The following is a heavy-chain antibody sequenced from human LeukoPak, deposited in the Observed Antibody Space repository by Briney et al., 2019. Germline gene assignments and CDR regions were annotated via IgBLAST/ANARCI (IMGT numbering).Heavy chain of an antibody. D-gene: IGHD1-1*01. V-gene: IGHV3-23*01. CDR1: GFTFSSYA. CDR3: ATNWNLDY. Sequence: GGSLRLSCAASGFTFSSYAMSWVRQAPGKWLEWVSVISNSGDTTYYADSVKGRFTISRDNSKNTLALQMNSLRAEDTAVYYCATNWNLDYWGQGALVTVSS. CDR2: ISNSGDTT. J-gene: IGHJ4*02.